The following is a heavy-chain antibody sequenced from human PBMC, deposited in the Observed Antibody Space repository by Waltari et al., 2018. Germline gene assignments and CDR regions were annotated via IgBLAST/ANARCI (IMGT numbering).Heavy chain of an antibody. CDR2: VFSDGGT. J-gene: IGHJ3*02. D-gene: IGHD3-16*01. CDR3: ARKPGGDAFDI. Sequence: QLQLQESGPGLVKPSETLSLTCTVSGGSISGPCHWCWVRQPPGKGLEWIGSVFSDGGTHYHPSLISPATVSLDTSKNQFSLKLTSVTAADTAVFYCARKPGGDAFDIWGRGTVVTVSP. CDR1: GGSISGPCH. V-gene: IGHV4-39*01.